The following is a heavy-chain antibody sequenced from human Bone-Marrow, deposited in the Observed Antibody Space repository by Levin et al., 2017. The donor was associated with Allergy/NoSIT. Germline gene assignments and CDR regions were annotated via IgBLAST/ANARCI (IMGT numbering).Heavy chain of an antibody. J-gene: IGHJ3*01. CDR2: IYIDGSSR. V-gene: IGHV3-74*03. CDR1: GFSFSSYW. Sequence: SCAASGFSFSSYWMHWVRQAPGKGLVWVSRIYIDGSSRTYADSVKGRFTISRDNAKNTVYLQMSSLRAEDTAVYFCTRAKGISVDDAFDVWGQGTLVTVSS. CDR3: TRAKGISVDDAFDV. D-gene: IGHD6-19*01.